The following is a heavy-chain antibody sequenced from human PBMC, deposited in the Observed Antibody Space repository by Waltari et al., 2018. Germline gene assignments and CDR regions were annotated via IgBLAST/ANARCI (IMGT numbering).Heavy chain of an antibody. V-gene: IGHV4-34*01. CDR3: ASRYQLLYYFDY. D-gene: IGHD2-2*01. CDR2: INHSGST. J-gene: IGHJ4*02. CDR1: GGSFSGYS. Sequence: QVQLQQWGAGLLTPSETLSLTCAVYGGSFSGYSWTWVRQPPGKGREWIGEINHSGSTNYNPSLKSRVTISVDTSKNQFSLKLSSVTAADTAVYYCASRYQLLYYFDYWGQGTLVTVSS.